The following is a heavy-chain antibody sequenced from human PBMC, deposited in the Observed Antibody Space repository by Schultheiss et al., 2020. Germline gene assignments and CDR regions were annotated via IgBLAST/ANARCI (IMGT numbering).Heavy chain of an antibody. CDR1: GGSFSGYY. V-gene: IGHV4-34*01. J-gene: IGHJ5*02. D-gene: IGHD1-1*01. CDR2: INHSGST. Sequence: SETLSLTCAVYGGSFSGYYWSWIRQPPGKGLEWIGEINHSGSTNYNPSLKSRVTISVDTSKNQFSLKLSSVTAADTAVYYCAREGGRNWNDVRWFDPWGQGTLVTVSS. CDR3: AREGGRNWNDVRWFDP.